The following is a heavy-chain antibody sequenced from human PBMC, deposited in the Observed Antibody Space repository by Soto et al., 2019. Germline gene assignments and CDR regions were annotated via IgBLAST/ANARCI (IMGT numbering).Heavy chain of an antibody. V-gene: IGHV1-3*01. CDR1: GYTFTSYA. CDR2: INAGNGNT. Sequence: ASVKVSCKASGYTFTSYAMHWVRQAPGQRLEWMGWINAGNGNTKYSQKFQGRVTITRDTSASTAYMELSSLRSEDTAVYYCARELAVAGDYYYYYGMDVWGQGTTVTVSS. CDR3: ARELAVAGDYYYYYGMDV. J-gene: IGHJ6*02. D-gene: IGHD6-19*01.